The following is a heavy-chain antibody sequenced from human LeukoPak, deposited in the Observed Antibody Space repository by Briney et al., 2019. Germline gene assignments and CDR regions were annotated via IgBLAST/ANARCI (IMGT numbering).Heavy chain of an antibody. D-gene: IGHD3-10*01. CDR1: GGSINSYF. CDR2: IYISGST. V-gene: IGHV4-4*07. J-gene: IGHJ4*02. CDR3: ARESGRERYFDY. Sequence: SETLSLTCTVSGGSINSYFWSWIRQPAGQGLEWIGRIYISGSTNYNPFLKSRVTISVDTSKNQFSLKLNSMTAADTAVYYCARESGRERYFDYWGQGTLVTVSS.